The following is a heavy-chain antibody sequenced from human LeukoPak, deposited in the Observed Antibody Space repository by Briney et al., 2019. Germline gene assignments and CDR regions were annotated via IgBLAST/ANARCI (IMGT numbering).Heavy chain of an antibody. Sequence: GTSVKVSCKASGFTFTSPAVQWVRQARGQRLEWIGWIVVGSGNTNYAQKFQERVTITRDMPTSTAYMELSSLRSEDTAVYYCAAGNHYDSSGYYYWGQGTLVTVPS. CDR1: GFTFTSPA. D-gene: IGHD3-22*01. CDR3: AAGNHYDSSGYYY. CDR2: IVVGSGNT. V-gene: IGHV1-58*01. J-gene: IGHJ4*02.